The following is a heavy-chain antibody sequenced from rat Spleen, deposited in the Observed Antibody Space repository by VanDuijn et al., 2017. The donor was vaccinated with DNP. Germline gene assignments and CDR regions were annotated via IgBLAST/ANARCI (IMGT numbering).Heavy chain of an antibody. CDR3: ARGDYGSNRYAMDA. V-gene: IGHV5-31*01. CDR1: GFTFNNYW. CDR2: ISTVGDNA. Sequence: EVRLVESGGDLVQPGTSLKLSCVASGFTFNNYWMTWIRQVPGKGLEWVASISTVGDNAYYRDSVRGRFTISRDNAKSTLYLQMNSLRSEDTATYYCARGDYGSNRYAMDAWGQGTLVTVSS. J-gene: IGHJ3*01. D-gene: IGHD1-4*01.